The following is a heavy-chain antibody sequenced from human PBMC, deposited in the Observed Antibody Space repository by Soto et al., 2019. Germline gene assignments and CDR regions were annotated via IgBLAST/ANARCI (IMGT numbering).Heavy chain of an antibody. CDR3: TTLARAARGFDY. V-gene: IGHV3-15*07. J-gene: IGHJ4*02. CDR2: IKSKTDGATT. D-gene: IGHD6-6*01. Sequence: EVQLVESGGGLVKPGGSLGLSCAASGFTFSNAWMSWVRQAPGKGLEWVGRIKSKTDGATTDYAAPVKGRFTISRDDSKNTLYLQMESLQTEDTAVYYCTTLARAARGFDYWGQGTLVTVSS. CDR1: GFTFSNAW.